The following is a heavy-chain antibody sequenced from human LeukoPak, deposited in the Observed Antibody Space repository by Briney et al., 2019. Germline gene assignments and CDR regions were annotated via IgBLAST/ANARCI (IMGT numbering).Heavy chain of an antibody. J-gene: IGHJ4*02. CDR1: GYTFTSYF. Sequence: ASVKVSCKASGYTFTSYFMHWVRQAPGQGLEWMGIINPTGGSTSYAQKFQGRVTMTRDTSTSTVYMELSSLRAEDTAVYYCARRVEHSYGYYYFDYWGQGTLVTVSS. V-gene: IGHV1-46*01. CDR3: ARRVEHSYGYYYFDY. CDR2: INPTGGST. D-gene: IGHD5-18*01.